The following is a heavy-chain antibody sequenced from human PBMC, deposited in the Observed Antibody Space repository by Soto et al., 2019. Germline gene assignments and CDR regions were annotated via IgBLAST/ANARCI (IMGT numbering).Heavy chain of an antibody. CDR2: ISGSGGST. Sequence: VQLLESGGGLVQPGGSLRLSCAASGFTFSSYAMSWVRQAPGKGLEWDSAISGSGGSTYYADSVKGRFTISRDNSKNTLYLQMNSLRAEDTAVYYCAKDLEAAMVHFDYWGQGTLVTVSS. V-gene: IGHV3-23*01. CDR1: GFTFSSYA. D-gene: IGHD5-18*01. CDR3: AKDLEAAMVHFDY. J-gene: IGHJ4*02.